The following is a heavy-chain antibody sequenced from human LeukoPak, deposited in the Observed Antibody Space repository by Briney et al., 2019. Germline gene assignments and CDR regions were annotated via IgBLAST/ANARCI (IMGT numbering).Heavy chain of an antibody. J-gene: IGHJ4*02. CDR2: ISSSGSTT. V-gene: IGHV3-48*03. D-gene: IGHD3-22*01. Sequence: GGSLRLSCAASGFTFSSYEMNWVRQALGKGLEWVSYISSSGSTTHYADSVKGRFTISRDNAKNSLYLQMNSLRAEDTAVYYCARDNYDSSGYYFDWGQGTLVTVSS. CDR1: GFTFSSYE. CDR3: ARDNYDSSGYYFD.